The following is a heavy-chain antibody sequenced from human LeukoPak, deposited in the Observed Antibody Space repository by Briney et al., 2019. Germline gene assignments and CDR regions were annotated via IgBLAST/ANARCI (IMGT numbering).Heavy chain of an antibody. J-gene: IGHJ4*02. CDR3: ARDEGGTFDY. D-gene: IGHD3-16*01. CDR1: GGSFSGYY. V-gene: IGHV4-34*01. Sequence: SETLSLTCAVYGGSFSGYYWSWIRQPLGKGLEWIGEINHSGSTNYNPSLKSRVTISVDTSKNQFSLKLSSLTAADTAVYYCARDEGGTFDYWGQGTLVTVSS. CDR2: INHSGST.